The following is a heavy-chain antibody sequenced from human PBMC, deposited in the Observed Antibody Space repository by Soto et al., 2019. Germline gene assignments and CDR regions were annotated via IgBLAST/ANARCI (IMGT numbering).Heavy chain of an antibody. CDR1: GFTFSSYA. V-gene: IGHV3-30*04. J-gene: IGHJ4*02. CDR2: ISYDGNKS. D-gene: IGHD2-2*01. CDR3: AREGHCSRTNCCHFDY. Sequence: PGGSLRLSCAASGFTFSSYAMHWVRQAPGKGLEWVAVISYDGNKSYYAGSVKGRFSISRDNSKNTLYLQMNNLRPDDTAVYFCAREGHCSRTNCCHFDYWGQGIQVTVSS.